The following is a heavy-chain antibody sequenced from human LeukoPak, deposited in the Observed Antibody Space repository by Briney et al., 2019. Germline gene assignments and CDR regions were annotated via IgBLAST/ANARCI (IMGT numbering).Heavy chain of an antibody. J-gene: IGHJ6*03. CDR1: GGSFSGYY. V-gene: IGHV4-34*01. CDR3: AREGGYYYGSGSYYTPRYYYYMDV. CDR2: INHSGST. Sequence: SVTLSLTCAVYGGSFSGYYWSWIRQPPGKGLEWIGEINHSGSTNYNPSLKSRVTISVDTSKNQFSLKLSSVTAADTAVYYCAREGGYYYGSGSYYTPRYYYYMDVWGKGTTVTVSS. D-gene: IGHD3-10*01.